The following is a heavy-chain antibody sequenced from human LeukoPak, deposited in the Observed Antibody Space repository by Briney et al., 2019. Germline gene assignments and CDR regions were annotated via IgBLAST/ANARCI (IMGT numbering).Heavy chain of an antibody. CDR1: EFSFSIYA. V-gene: IGHV3-30*10. D-gene: IGHD5-12*01. CDR2: VSHDRRTQ. J-gene: IGHJ4*02. CDR3: ARAIVGTENFDY. Sequence: GRSLRLSCSASEFSFSIYAMHWVRQAPGKGLEWVAVVSHDRRTQYYTDSLKGRFTISRDNSKNTLYLQMNGLRTDDTAVYYCARAIVGTENFDYWGQGTLVTVSS.